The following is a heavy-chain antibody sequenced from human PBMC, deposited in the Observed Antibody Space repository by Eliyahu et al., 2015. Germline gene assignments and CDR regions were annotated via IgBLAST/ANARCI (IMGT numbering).Heavy chain of an antibody. J-gene: IGHJ3*02. Sequence: QVQLQQWGAGLLEPSETLSLNCAVYGGSFSGHYWSWIRQTPGKGLEWIGEIDQRGTTNYNPSLKTRVTISVDTSKNQFSLKLSSVTAADAAVFYCARVASSGWNAFDTWGQGTGVTVSS. CDR2: IDQRGTT. D-gene: IGHD6-19*01. CDR1: GGSFSGHY. V-gene: IGHV4-34*01. CDR3: ARVASSGWNAFDT.